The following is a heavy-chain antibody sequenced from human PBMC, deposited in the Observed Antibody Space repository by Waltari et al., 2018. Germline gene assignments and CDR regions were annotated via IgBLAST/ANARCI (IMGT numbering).Heavy chain of an antibody. D-gene: IGHD5-12*01. Sequence: EVQLVESGGGMVQPGESLRLSRAASGFTFSTYNMNWVRQAPGKGLEWVSYISSSTTTYYADYVKGRFTISRDNAKNSLYLQMNSLRAEDTALYYCARGRDGYIQDVFDIWGQGTMVSVSS. CDR1: GFTFSTYN. CDR3: ARGRDGYIQDVFDI. CDR2: ISSSTTT. V-gene: IGHV3-48*01. J-gene: IGHJ3*02.